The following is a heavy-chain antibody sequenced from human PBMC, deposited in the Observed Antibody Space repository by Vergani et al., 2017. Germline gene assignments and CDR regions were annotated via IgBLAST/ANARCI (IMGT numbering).Heavy chain of an antibody. CDR1: GGSISSYY. D-gene: IGHD3-10*01. J-gene: IGHJ4*02. CDR2: IYYSGST. Sequence: QLQLQESGPGLVKPSETLSLTCTVSGGSISSYYWSWIRQPPGKGLEWIGYIYYSGSTNYNPALKSRVTISVETSKNQFSLTLSSVTAADTAVYYWARHDMVRGFRFDYWGQGTLVTVSS. V-gene: IGHV4-59*08. CDR3: ARHDMVRGFRFDY.